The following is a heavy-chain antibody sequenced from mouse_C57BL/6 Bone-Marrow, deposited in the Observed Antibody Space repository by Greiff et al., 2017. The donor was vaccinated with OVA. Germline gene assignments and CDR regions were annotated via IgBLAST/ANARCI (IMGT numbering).Heavy chain of an antibody. Sequence: VQLQQSGPELVKPGASVKISCKASGYSFTSYYIHWVKQRPGQGLEWIGWIYPGSGNTKYNEKFKGKATLTADTSSSTAYMQLSSLTSEDAAVYDCASGGKRGFAYWGQGTLVTVSA. CDR3: ASGGKRGFAY. CDR1: GYSFTSYY. CDR2: IYPGSGNT. V-gene: IGHV1-66*01. J-gene: IGHJ3*01.